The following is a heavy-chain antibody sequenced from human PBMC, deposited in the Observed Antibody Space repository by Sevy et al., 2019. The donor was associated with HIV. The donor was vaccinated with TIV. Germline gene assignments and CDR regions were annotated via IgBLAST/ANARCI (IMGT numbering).Heavy chain of an antibody. CDR2: ISGPGYGT. CDR1: GFTFITHA. Sequence: GGSLRLSCAASGFTFITHAMNWVRQAPGKGLEWVSVISGPGYGTNYADSVKGRFTISRDNSKNTLFLQMNSLRDDDTAVYYCAKALNPALESMLEVNLRSLKSFDVWGQGTMVTVSS. D-gene: IGHD3-22*01. V-gene: IGHV3-23*01. CDR3: AKALNPALESMLEVNLRSLKSFDV. J-gene: IGHJ3*01.